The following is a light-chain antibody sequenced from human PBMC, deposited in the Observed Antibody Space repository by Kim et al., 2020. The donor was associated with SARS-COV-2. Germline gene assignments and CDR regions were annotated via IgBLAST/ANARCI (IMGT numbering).Light chain of an antibody. CDR1: SLTRYY. CDR3: NSRDSSGTHVL. V-gene: IGLV3-19*01. Sequence: AVGQTVRITCQGDSLTRYYVAWHQQKPGQAPVLVIYGKDNRPSWIPDRFSGSSSGNTASLTITGAQAEDEADYYCNSRDSSGTHVLFGGGTQRTVL. J-gene: IGLJ3*02. CDR2: GKD.